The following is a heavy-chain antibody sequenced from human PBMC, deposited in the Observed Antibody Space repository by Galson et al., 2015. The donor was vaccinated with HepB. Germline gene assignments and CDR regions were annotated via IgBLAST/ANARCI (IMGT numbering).Heavy chain of an antibody. CDR2: INPSGGDT. V-gene: IGHV1-46*01. CDR3: ARGSLLLRWIDN. CDR1: GYLFTTYY. J-gene: IGHJ5*02. Sequence: SVTVSCKASGYLFTTYYVHWVRQAPGPGLEWMGIINPSGGDTTYAQKFQDRVTLTHDTSETAVYMELRSLTSDDTSRYYCARGSLLLRWIDNWGQGTLVTVAS.